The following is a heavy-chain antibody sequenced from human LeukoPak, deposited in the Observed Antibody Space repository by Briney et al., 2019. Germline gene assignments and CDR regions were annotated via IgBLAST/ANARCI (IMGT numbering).Heavy chain of an antibody. CDR3: ARDNYDSSGPYYFDY. J-gene: IGHJ4*02. D-gene: IGHD3-22*01. CDR1: GFTFSSYW. V-gene: IGHV3-74*01. Sequence: GGSLRLSCAASGFTFSSYWMHWVRQAPGKGLVWVSRINSDGSSTSYADSVKGRFTISRDNARNSLYLQMNSLRAEDTAVYYCARDNYDSSGPYYFDYWGQGTLVTVSS. CDR2: INSDGSST.